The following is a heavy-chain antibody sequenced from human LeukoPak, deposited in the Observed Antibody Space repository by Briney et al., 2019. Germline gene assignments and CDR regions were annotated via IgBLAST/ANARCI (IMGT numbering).Heavy chain of an antibody. CDR1: GGTFSSYA. D-gene: IGHD2-2*01. CDR2: IIPIFGTA. V-gene: IGHV1-69*05. CDR3: ARVPAAIHNWFDP. Sequence: GASVKVSCKASGGTFSSYAISWVRQAPGQGLEWMGGIIPIFGTANYAQKFQGRVTITTDESTSTAYMELSSLRSEDTAVYYCARVPAAIHNWFDPWGQGTLVTVSS. J-gene: IGHJ5*02.